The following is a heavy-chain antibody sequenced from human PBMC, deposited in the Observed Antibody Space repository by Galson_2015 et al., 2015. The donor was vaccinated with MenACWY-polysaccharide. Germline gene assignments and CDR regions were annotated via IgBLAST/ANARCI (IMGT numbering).Heavy chain of an antibody. CDR3: AKGPGYSYGSNWFDP. J-gene: IGHJ5*02. CDR1: GFTFDDYA. V-gene: IGHV3-9*01. Sequence: SLRLSCAASGFTFDDYAMHWVRQAPGKGLEWVSGISWNSGSIGYADSVKGRFTISRDNAKNSLYLQMNSLRAEDTALYYCAKGPGYSYGSNWFDPWGQGTLVTVSS. CDR2: ISWNSGSI. D-gene: IGHD5-18*01.